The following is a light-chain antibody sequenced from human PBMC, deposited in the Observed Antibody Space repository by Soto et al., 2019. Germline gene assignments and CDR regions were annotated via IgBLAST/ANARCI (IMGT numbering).Light chain of an antibody. Sequence: QSALTQPPSASGSPGQPVTISCTGTSSDIGGYNYVSWYQQHPGKAPKLMISEVSQRPSGVPDRFSGSKSGNTASLTVSGLQTQDEADYYCSSYGGSNNLLFGGGTKLTVL. V-gene: IGLV2-8*01. CDR2: EVS. CDR1: SSDIGGYNY. CDR3: SSYGGSNNLL. J-gene: IGLJ2*01.